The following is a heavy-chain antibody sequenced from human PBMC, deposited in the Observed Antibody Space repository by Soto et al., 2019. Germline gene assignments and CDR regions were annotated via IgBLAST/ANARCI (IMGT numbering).Heavy chain of an antibody. CDR3: ARSVEGHFDY. V-gene: IGHV3-48*02. CDR2: ITSDTKTI. J-gene: IGHJ4*02. Sequence: EVPLVESGGALVQRGGSLTLSFAASGIRFSIYSMNWVRQAPGKGLEWSAYITSDTKTIKYAESVKGRFTISRDNAKNSVYLQMNNLSDEDTAVYYCARSVEGHFDYWGQGTVDTVSS. CDR1: GIRFSIYS. D-gene: IGHD6-19*01.